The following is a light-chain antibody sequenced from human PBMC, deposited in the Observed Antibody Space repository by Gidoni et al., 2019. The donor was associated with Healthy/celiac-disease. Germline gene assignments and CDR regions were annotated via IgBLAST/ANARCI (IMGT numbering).Light chain of an antibody. CDR2: AAS. J-gene: IGKJ3*01. CDR3: QQSYSTLLT. CDR1: QSICSY. Sequence: IQMTQSPSSLSASVGDRVTITCRASQSICSYLNWYQQKPGTAPKLLIYAASSLQSGVPSRFSGSGSGTDFTLTISSLQPEDFATYYCQQSYSTLLTFGPGTKVDIK. V-gene: IGKV1-39*01.